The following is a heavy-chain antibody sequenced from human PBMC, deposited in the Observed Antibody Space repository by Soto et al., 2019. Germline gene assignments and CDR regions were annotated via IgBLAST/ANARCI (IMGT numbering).Heavy chain of an antibody. J-gene: IGHJ1*01. V-gene: IGHV4-31*03. CDR3: ARNLGKLITTAL. CDR2: IFHTGNT. CDR1: GGSIRSGGYN. D-gene: IGHD1-1*01. Sequence: QVQLRESGPGLVKPSQTLSLTCTVSGGSIRSGGYNWSWIRQLPGQGLEWIGYIFHTGNTYYNPSLKSRVTISVDTSQNQFALRLSSATAANTSRYYCARNLGKLITTALWGQGVLVTV.